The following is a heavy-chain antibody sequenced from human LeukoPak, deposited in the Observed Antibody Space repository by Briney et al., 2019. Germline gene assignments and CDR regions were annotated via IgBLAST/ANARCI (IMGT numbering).Heavy chain of an antibody. J-gene: IGHJ4*02. V-gene: IGHV4-59*08. CDR3: ARRRYTSGWDEN. CDR1: GGSLSSYY. CDR2: IYYSGST. Sequence: SETPSLTCTVSGGSLSSYYWSWIRQPPGKGLEWIGYIYYSGSTNYNPSLKSRVTISVDTSKNQFPLKLSSVTAADTAVYYCARRRYTSGWDENWGQGTLVTVSS. D-gene: IGHD6-19*01.